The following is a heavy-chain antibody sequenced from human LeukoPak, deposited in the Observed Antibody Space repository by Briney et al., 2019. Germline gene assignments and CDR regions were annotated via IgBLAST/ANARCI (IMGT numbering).Heavy chain of an antibody. V-gene: IGHV4-34*01. CDR2: INHSGST. Sequence: PSETLSLTCAVYGGSFSGYYWSWIRQPPGKGLEWIGEINHSGSTNYNPSLKSRVTISVDTSKNQFSLKLSSVTAADTAVYYCARHTYYYGSGSYYYFDYWGQGTLVTVSS. D-gene: IGHD3-10*01. J-gene: IGHJ4*02. CDR3: ARHTYYYGSGSYYYFDY. CDR1: GGSFSGYY.